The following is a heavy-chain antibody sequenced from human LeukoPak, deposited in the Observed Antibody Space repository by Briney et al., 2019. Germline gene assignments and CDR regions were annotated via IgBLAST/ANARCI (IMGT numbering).Heavy chain of an antibody. CDR3: ARGYSNYNS. CDR2: ISYIGST. D-gene: IGHD4-11*01. J-gene: IGHJ4*02. CDR1: GASISSYY. V-gene: IGHV4-59*01. Sequence: SETLSLTCTVSGASISSYYWSWIRQSPGKGLEWIGYISYIGSTNYNPSLKSRVTISVDTSKNQFSLKLSSVTAADTAVYYCARGYSNYNSWGQGTLVTVSS.